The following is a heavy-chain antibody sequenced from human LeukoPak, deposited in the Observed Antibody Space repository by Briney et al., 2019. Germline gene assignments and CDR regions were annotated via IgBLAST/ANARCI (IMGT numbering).Heavy chain of an antibody. CDR2: ISSSSSTI. D-gene: IGHD2-21*02. CDR3: ARARVVTGDFDY. V-gene: IGHV3-48*01. Sequence: GGSLRLSCAASGFTFSSYSMNWVRQAPGKGLEWLSYISSSSSTIYYADSVKGRFTISRDNAKNSLYLQMNSLRAEDTAVYYCARARVVTGDFDYWRQGTLVTVS. CDR1: GFTFSSYS. J-gene: IGHJ4*02.